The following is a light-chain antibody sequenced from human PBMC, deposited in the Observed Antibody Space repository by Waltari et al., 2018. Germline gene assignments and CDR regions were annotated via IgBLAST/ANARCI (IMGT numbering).Light chain of an antibody. Sequence: QSALPQPASVSGSPGQSITISCTGTTSAVGGYNYVSWYQQHPGKAPKLMIYDVSNRPSGVSNRFSGSKSGNTTSLTISGLQAEDEADYYCSSYAISSTLVFGGGTKLTVL. J-gene: IGLJ2*01. CDR1: TSAVGGYNY. CDR3: SSYAISSTLV. V-gene: IGLV2-14*03. CDR2: DVS.